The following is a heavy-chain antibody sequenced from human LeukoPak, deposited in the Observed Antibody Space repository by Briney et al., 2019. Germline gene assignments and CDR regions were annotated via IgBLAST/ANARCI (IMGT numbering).Heavy chain of an antibody. D-gene: IGHD3-9*01. CDR3: ARGGAWYDILTGYSMDV. CDR2: INSDGSST. J-gene: IGHJ6*03. Sequence: PGGSLRLSCVASGFTITSYNMNWVRQAPGKGLVWVSRINSDGSSTSYADSVKGRFTISRDNAKNTLYLQMNSLRAEDTAVYYCARGGAWYDILTGYSMDVWGKGTTVTISS. CDR1: GFTITSYN. V-gene: IGHV3-74*01.